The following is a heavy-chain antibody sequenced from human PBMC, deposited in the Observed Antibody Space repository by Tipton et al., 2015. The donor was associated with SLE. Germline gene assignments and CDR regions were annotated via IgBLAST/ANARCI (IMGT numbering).Heavy chain of an antibody. V-gene: IGHV4-59*08. Sequence: TLSLTCTVSGVSISDHSWGWIRQPPGKGLEWIGYISYSGRSSYNPSLKSQVTISLDTSKNQVSLKVSSVTAADTAVYYCARRFRDSYYFDYWGQGTLVTVSS. CDR3: ARRFRDSYYFDY. CDR2: ISYSGRS. CDR1: GVSISDHS. J-gene: IGHJ4*02.